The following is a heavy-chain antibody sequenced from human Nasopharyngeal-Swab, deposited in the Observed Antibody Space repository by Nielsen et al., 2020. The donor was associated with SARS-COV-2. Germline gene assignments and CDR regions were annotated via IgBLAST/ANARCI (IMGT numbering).Heavy chain of an antibody. Sequence: GGSLRLSCAASGFTFSSYAMHWVRQAPGKGLEWVAVISYDRSNKYYADSVKGRFTISRDNSKNTLYLQMNSLRAEDTAVYYCARDLGSRFGEMYLYYFDYWGQGTLVTVSS. J-gene: IGHJ4*02. D-gene: IGHD3-10*01. V-gene: IGHV3-30-3*01. CDR2: ISYDRSNK. CDR1: GFTFSSYA. CDR3: ARDLGSRFGEMYLYYFDY.